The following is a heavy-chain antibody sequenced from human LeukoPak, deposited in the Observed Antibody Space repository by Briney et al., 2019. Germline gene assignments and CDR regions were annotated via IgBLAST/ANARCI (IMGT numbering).Heavy chain of an antibody. CDR2: VTISGGST. Sequence: GGSLRLSCVASGFILTNYAMTWVRQAPGKGLEWVSSVTISGGSTYYADSVKGHFTISRDNSKNTLYLQISSLRVEDTAVYYCAKFGFGESYFYHYMDVWGKGTTVTVSS. J-gene: IGHJ6*03. CDR1: GFILTNYA. CDR3: AKFGFGESYFYHYMDV. D-gene: IGHD3-10*01. V-gene: IGHV3-23*01.